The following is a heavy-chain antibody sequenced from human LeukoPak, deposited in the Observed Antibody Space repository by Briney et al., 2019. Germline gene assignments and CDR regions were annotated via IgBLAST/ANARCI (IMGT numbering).Heavy chain of an antibody. Sequence: SQSLSPTCTVSGGSISTSCYYWGWIRQPPWKGLEWFGSIYYSGRTYYYPSLKSRVTISVDTSKNQSSLKLSSVTAADTAVYYCARHKVRDSSGYYYLDYWGQGTLVTVSS. CDR1: GGSISTSCYY. CDR3: ARHKVRDSSGYYYLDY. V-gene: IGHV4-39*01. J-gene: IGHJ4*02. D-gene: IGHD3-22*01. CDR2: IYYSGRT.